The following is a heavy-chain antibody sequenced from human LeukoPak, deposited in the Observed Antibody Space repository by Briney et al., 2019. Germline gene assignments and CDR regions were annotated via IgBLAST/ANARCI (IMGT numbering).Heavy chain of an antibody. D-gene: IGHD3-22*01. CDR2: ISYDGSNK. Sequence: PGRSLRLSCAASGFTFSSYAMHWVRQAPGKGLEWVAVISYDGSNKYYADSVKGRFTISRDNSKNTLYLQMNSLRAEDTAVYYCARAVTVTWLYDSSGYARNWFDPWGQGTLVTVSS. J-gene: IGHJ5*02. CDR1: GFTFSSYA. V-gene: IGHV3-30-3*01. CDR3: ARAVTVTWLYDSSGYARNWFDP.